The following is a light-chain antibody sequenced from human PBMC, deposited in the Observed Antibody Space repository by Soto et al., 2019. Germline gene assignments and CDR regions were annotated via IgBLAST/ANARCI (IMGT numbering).Light chain of an antibody. V-gene: IGKV1-39*01. J-gene: IGKJ1*01. CDR3: QQSYSTPWT. Sequence: DIQMTQSPSSLSASVGDRVTITCRASQSISSYLHWYQQTPGKAPKLLIYGASSLQSGVPSRFSGRGSGTEFTLTISSLQPEDFATYYCQQSYSTPWTFGQGTNVESK. CDR2: GAS. CDR1: QSISSY.